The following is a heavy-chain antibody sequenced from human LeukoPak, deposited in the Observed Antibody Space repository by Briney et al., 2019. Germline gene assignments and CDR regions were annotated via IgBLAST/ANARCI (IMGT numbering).Heavy chain of an antibody. J-gene: IGHJ4*02. V-gene: IGHV4-39*01. CDR1: GGSISSSSYY. Sequence: SETLSLTRTVSGGSISSSSYYWGWIRQPPGKGLEWIGSIYYSGSTYYNPSLKSRVTISVDTSKNQFSLKLSSVTAADTAVYYCARAPGDYYYDSSGYYYGFDYWGQGTLVTVSS. CDR2: IYYSGST. CDR3: ARAPGDYYYDSSGYYYGFDY. D-gene: IGHD3-22*01.